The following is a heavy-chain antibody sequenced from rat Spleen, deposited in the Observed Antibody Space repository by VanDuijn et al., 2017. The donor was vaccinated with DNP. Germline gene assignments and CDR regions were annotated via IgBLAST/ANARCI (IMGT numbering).Heavy chain of an antibody. Sequence: EVQLVESGGGLVQPGNSLKVSCAASGFTFSDYAMAWVRQSPKKSLEWVASISYDGGSTYYRDSVKGRFTISRDNAKSTLYLQMDSLRSEETATYYCARRAVAPFDYWGQGVMVTVSS. J-gene: IGHJ2*01. CDR3: ARRAVAPFDY. V-gene: IGHV5-17*01. D-gene: IGHD1-3*01. CDR1: GFTFSDYA. CDR2: ISYDGGST.